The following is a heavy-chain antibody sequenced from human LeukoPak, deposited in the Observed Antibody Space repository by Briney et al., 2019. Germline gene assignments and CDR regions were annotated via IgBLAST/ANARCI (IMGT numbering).Heavy chain of an antibody. CDR3: ARSGSGGWYDAFDI. V-gene: IGHV4-34*01. J-gene: IGHJ3*02. D-gene: IGHD6-19*01. CDR1: GGSFSGYY. CDR2: INHSGST. Sequence: SETLSLTCAVYGGSFSGYYWSWIRQPPGKGLEWIGEINHSGSTNYNPSLKSRVTISVDTSKNQFSLKLSSVTAADTAVYYCARSGSGGWYDAFDIWGQGTMVTVSS.